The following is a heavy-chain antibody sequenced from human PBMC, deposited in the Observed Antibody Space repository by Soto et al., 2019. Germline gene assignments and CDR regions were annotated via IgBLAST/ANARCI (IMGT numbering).Heavy chain of an antibody. CDR2: IYYSGST. J-gene: IGHJ4*02. CDR1: GGSISSSSYY. D-gene: IGHD2-15*01. Sequence: QLQLQELGPGLVKPSETLSLTCTVSGGSISSSSYYWGWIRQPPGKGLEWIGSIYYSGSTYYNPSLKSRVTIYVETSKNQFSLKLSSVTAADTAVYYCARHTPAISISDHWGQGTLVTVSS. V-gene: IGHV4-39*01. CDR3: ARHTPAISISDH.